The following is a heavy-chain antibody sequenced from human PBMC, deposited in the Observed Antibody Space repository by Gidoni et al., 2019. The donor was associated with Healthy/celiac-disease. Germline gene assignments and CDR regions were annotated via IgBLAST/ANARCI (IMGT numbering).Heavy chain of an antibody. CDR3: ARGGWTYGSGSYYLPDY. CDR1: GYTFTSYD. V-gene: IGHV1-8*01. J-gene: IGHJ4*02. CDR2: MNPNSGNT. D-gene: IGHD3-10*01. Sequence: QVQLVQSGAEVKKPGASVKVSCKASGYTFTSYDINWVRQATGQGLEWMGWMNPNSGNTGYAQKFQGRVTMTRNTSISTAYMELSSLRSEDTAVYYCARGGWTYGSGSYYLPDYWGQGTLVTVSS.